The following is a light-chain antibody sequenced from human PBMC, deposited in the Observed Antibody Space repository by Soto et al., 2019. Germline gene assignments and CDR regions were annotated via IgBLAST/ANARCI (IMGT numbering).Light chain of an antibody. J-gene: IGLJ2*01. CDR3: SSFVHKNNLL. Sequence: QSVLTQPPSASGTPGQRVSISCSGGSSNIGTNTVNWYQHLPGTAPKLLIFSNDERPSGVPDRFSGSKSGTSASLAISGLQAEDEADYYCSSFVHKNNLLFGGGTKLTVL. CDR2: SND. CDR1: SSNIGTNT. V-gene: IGLV1-44*01.